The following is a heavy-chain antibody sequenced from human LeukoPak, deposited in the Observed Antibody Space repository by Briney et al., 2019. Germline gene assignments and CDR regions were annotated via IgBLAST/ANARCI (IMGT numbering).Heavy chain of an antibody. Sequence: PSETLSLTCTVSGGSINSCYWSWIRQPPGKGLQWIGYIYYSGSTDYNPSLKSRVTISVDTSKNQFSLKLSSVTAADTAVYYCARGSRRLADFHYWGQGTLVTVSS. CDR2: IYYSGST. CDR3: ARGSRRLADFHY. D-gene: IGHD6-19*01. J-gene: IGHJ4*02. V-gene: IGHV4-59*01. CDR1: GGSINSCY.